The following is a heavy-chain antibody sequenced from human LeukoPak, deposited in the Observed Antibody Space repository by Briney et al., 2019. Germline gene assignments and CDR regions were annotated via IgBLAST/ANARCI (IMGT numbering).Heavy chain of an antibody. CDR1: GGSLEGLY. Sequence: PSETLSLTCTVSGGSLEGLYWSWIRQSPEKGLEWIGNVFHTGVTGYNLSLKSRVTISVDTSRNQFSLTMTSMTAADTAIYYCTRGGGSGYYFGIPRYYFDAWGQGVLVTVSS. D-gene: IGHD3-22*01. CDR3: TRGGGSGYYFGIPRYYFDA. V-gene: IGHV4-59*11. CDR2: VFHTGVT. J-gene: IGHJ4*02.